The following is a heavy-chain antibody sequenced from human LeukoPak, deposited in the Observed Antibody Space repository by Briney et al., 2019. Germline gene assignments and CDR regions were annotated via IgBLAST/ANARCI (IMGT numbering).Heavy chain of an antibody. CDR3: ARSARGVIFDV. D-gene: IGHD3-10*01. J-gene: IGHJ6*04. Sequence: ASVKVSCKASGGTFSSYAISWVRQAPGQGLEWMGEIIPIFGTANYAQKFQGRVTITTGESTSTAYMELSSLRSEDTAVYYCARSARGVIFDVWGKGTTVIVSS. CDR1: GGTFSSYA. V-gene: IGHV1-69*05. CDR2: IIPIFGTA.